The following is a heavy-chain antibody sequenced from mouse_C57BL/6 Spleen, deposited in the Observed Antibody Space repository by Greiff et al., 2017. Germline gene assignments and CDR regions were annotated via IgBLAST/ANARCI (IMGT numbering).Heavy chain of an antibody. Sequence: EVKLMESEGGLVQPGSSMKLSCTASGFTFSDYYMAWVRQVPEKGLEWVANINYDGSSTYYLDSLKSRFIISRDNAKNILYLQMSSLKSEDTATYYCARGDTGYGSSLDYWGQGTTLTVSS. J-gene: IGHJ2*01. CDR3: ARGDTGYGSSLDY. D-gene: IGHD1-1*01. CDR1: GFTFSDYY. CDR2: INYDGSST. V-gene: IGHV5-16*01.